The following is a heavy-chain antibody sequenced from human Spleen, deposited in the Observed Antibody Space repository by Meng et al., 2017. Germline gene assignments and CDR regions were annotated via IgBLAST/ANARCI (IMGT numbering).Heavy chain of an antibody. CDR3: ARVVGDCASCYKGWFDP. D-gene: IGHD2-2*02. J-gene: IGHJ5*02. CDR1: GASISSAVF. V-gene: IGHV4-30-4*01. CDR2: ISYSGAT. Sequence: QVQLQESGPRLVRPSQTLSLTCTVSGASISSAVFWIWIRQPPGKDLEWIGYISYSGATHYNPSLKSRLTISVDTAKNQFSLSLSSVTAADTAVYYCARVVGDCASCYKGWFDPWGQGTLVRLL.